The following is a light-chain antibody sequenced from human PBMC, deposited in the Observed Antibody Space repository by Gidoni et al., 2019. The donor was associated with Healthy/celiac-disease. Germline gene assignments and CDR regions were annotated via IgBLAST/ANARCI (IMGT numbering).Light chain of an antibody. CDR2: GAS. J-gene: IGKJ1*01. CDR1: QSISRN. CDR3: QQYNNWPWT. Sequence: DIEMTQSPATLSESPGDRATLSCRASQSISRNLAWYQQKPGQAPRLLIYGASTRATGIPARFSGSGSGTEFTLTISSLQSEDFAVYYCQQYNNWPWTFGQGTKVEIK. V-gene: IGKV3-15*01.